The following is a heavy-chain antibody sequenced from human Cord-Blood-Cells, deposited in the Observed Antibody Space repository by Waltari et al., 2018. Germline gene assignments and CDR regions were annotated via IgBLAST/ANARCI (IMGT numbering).Heavy chain of an antibody. Sequence: QVQLVESGGGVVQPGRSLRLSCAASGFTFSSYGMHWVRQAPGKGLEWVAVISYDGSNKNYADSVKGRFTISRDNSKNTLYLQMNSLRAEDMAVYYCAKGEGYCSSTSCYYYYYYGMDVWGQGTTVTVSS. CDR2: ISYDGSNK. D-gene: IGHD2-2*01. J-gene: IGHJ6*02. CDR3: AKGEGYCSSTSCYYYYYYGMDV. CDR1: GFTFSSYG. V-gene: IGHV3-30*18.